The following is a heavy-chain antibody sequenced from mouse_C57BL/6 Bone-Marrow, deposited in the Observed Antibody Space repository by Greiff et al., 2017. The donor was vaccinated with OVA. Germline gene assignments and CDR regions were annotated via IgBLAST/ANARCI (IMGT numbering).Heavy chain of an antibody. CDR2: INPNNGGT. CDR1: GYTFTDYN. D-gene: IGHD4-1*01. Sequence: EVQLQESGPELVKPGASVKMSCKASGYTFTDYNMHWVKQSHGKSLEWIGYINPNNGGTSYNQKFKGKATLTVNKSSSTAYMELRSLTSEDSAVYYCARWNWDPAWFAYWGKGTLVTVSA. CDR3: ARWNWDPAWFAY. V-gene: IGHV1-22*01. J-gene: IGHJ3*01.